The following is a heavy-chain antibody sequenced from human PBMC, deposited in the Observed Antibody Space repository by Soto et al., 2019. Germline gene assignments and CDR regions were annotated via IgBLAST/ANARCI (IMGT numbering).Heavy chain of an antibody. J-gene: IGHJ6*03. CDR3: ARTLYDILTRHYYYMDV. CDR1: VYTFTSYY. CDR2: INPSGGST. Sequence: GASVKVSCKASVYTFTSYYMHWVRQAPGQGLEWMGIINPSGGSTSYAQKFQGRVTMTRDTSTSTVYMELSSLRSEDTAVYYCARTLYDILTRHYYYMDVWGKGTTVTVSS. V-gene: IGHV1-46*03. D-gene: IGHD3-9*01.